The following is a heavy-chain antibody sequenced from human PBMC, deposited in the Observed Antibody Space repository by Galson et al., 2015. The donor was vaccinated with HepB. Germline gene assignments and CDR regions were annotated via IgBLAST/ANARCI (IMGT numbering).Heavy chain of an antibody. Sequence: SVKVSCKASGGTFSSYAISWVRQAPGQGLEWMGRIIPILGIANYAQKFQGRVTITADKSTSTAYMELSSLRSEDTAVYYCARESPGWAVAGQVTHWYFDLWGRGTLVTVSS. J-gene: IGHJ2*01. D-gene: IGHD6-19*01. CDR3: ARESPGWAVAGQVTHWYFDL. V-gene: IGHV1-69*04. CDR2: IIPILGIA. CDR1: GGTFSSYA.